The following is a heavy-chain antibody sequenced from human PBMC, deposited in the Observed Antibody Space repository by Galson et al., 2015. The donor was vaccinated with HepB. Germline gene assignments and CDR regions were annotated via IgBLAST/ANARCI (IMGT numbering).Heavy chain of an antibody. J-gene: IGHJ4*02. V-gene: IGHV3-30*04. CDR3: ARDIEDVYDYDSGSRYPQPDYYESGSRYPQPDY. CDR1: GFTFSSYA. Sequence: SLRLSCAASGFTFSSYAMHWVRQTPGKGLEWVATIAYDGSNKYYGDSVKGRFTISRDSSTNTLYLQMDSLRAEDTAVYYCARDIEDVYDYDSGSRYPQPDYYESGSRYPQPDYWGQGTLVTVSS. D-gene: IGHD3-10*01. CDR2: IAYDGSNK.